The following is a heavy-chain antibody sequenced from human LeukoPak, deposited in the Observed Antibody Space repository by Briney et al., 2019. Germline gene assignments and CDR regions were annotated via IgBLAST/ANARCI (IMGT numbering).Heavy chain of an antibody. J-gene: IGHJ4*02. Sequence: ASVKVSCKASGGTYSSYAISWVRQAPGQGLEWMGGIIPIFGTTNYAQKFQGRVTITADESTSTAYMELSSMRSEDTAVYYCARGYCSSTSCYFDYWGQGTLVTVSS. CDR3: ARGYCSSTSCYFDY. D-gene: IGHD2-2*01. V-gene: IGHV1-69*13. CDR1: GGTYSSYA. CDR2: IIPIFGTT.